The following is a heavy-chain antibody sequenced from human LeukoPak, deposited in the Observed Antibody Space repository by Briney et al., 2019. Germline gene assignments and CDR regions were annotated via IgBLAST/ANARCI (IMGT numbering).Heavy chain of an antibody. J-gene: IGHJ4*02. V-gene: IGHV3-30*09. CDR1: GFTFSSYA. CDR3: ARETGGAVGPTDFDY. Sequence: GGSLRLSCAASGFTFSSYAIHWVRQAPGKGLEWVAVISYDGSNKYYADSVMGRFAISRDNSKNTLYLQMNSLRAEDMAVYYCARETGGAVGPTDFDYWGQGTLVTVSS. CDR2: ISYDGSNK. D-gene: IGHD4-17*01.